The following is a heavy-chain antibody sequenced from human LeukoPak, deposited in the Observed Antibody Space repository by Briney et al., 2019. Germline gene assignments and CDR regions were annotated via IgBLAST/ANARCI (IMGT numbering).Heavy chain of an antibody. J-gene: IGHJ4*02. CDR1: GFTFDDYA. V-gene: IGHV3-20*04. CDR3: ARSSNRQDDF. D-gene: IGHD1-14*01. CDR2: INWNGGNI. Sequence: GGSLRLSCAASGFTFDDYAMIWVRQVPGKGLEWVCGINWNGGNIGYVDSVKGRFTVSRDNAKNSLYLQMNSLRAEDTALYYCARSSNRQDDFWGQGTLVTVSS.